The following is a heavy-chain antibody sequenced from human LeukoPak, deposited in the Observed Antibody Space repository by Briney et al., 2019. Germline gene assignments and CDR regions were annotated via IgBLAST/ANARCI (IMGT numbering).Heavy chain of an antibody. Sequence: SQTLSLTCAISGDSVSSNSAAWNWIRQSPSRGLEWLGRTYYRSKWYNDYAVSVKSRITINPDTSKNQFSLQLNSVTPEDTAVYYCARASHQYYYDSSGYYYFDYWGQGTLATVSS. CDR2: TYYRSKWYN. D-gene: IGHD3-22*01. CDR1: GDSVSSNSAA. V-gene: IGHV6-1*01. CDR3: ARASHQYYYDSSGYYYFDY. J-gene: IGHJ4*02.